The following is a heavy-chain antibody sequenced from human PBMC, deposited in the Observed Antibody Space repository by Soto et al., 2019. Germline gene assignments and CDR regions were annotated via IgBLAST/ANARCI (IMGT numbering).Heavy chain of an antibody. CDR3: AKAPGIAVAGTIAFDI. Sequence: EVQLLESGGSLVQPGGSLRLSCAASGFTFSSYAMSWVRQAPGKGLEWVSAISGSGGSTYYADSVKGRFTISRDNSKNTLYLQMNSLRAEDTAVYYCAKAPGIAVAGTIAFDIWGQGTMVTVSS. CDR1: GFTFSSYA. J-gene: IGHJ3*02. CDR2: ISGSGGST. D-gene: IGHD6-19*01. V-gene: IGHV3-23*01.